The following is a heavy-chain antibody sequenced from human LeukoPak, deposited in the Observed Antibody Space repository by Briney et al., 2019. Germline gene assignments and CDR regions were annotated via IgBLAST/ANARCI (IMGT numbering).Heavy chain of an antibody. D-gene: IGHD2-15*01. CDR1: GFTFSYFA. CDR3: GRDLHSGCLDC. Sequence: GGSLRLSCAASGFTFSYFAMHWVRQAPGKGLEWLAVTSYDGSNKYYADSVKGRFTISRDNSNNTLFLQMDSLRPEDTAVYYCGRDLHSGCLDCWGQGTLVTVSS. CDR2: TSYDGSNK. V-gene: IGHV3-30-3*01. J-gene: IGHJ4*02.